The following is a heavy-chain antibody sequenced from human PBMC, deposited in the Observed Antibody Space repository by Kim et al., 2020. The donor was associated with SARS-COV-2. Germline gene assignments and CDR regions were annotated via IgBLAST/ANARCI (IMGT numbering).Heavy chain of an antibody. CDR3: TTESLARY. D-gene: IGHD3-3*02. J-gene: IGHJ4*02. V-gene: IGHV3-15*01. CDR2: GGTT. Sequence: GGTTDYADPVKGRFTISRDDSKNTLYLQMNSLKTEDTAVYYCTTESLARYWGQGTLVTVSS.